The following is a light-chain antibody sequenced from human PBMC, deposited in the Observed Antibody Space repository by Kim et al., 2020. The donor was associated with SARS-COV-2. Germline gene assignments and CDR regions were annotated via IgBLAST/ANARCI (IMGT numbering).Light chain of an antibody. V-gene: IGLV1-44*01. CDR3: ATWDDSLNAYV. Sequence: GRRVSISCSGRTSNGGPKPVNWYQAVPGTAPKLVVYGNNQRPSGVPYRFSGSKSGTSASLAISGLHSEDGADYYCATWDDSLNAYVFGSETKVTVL. CDR1: TSNGGPKP. J-gene: IGLJ1*01. CDR2: GNN.